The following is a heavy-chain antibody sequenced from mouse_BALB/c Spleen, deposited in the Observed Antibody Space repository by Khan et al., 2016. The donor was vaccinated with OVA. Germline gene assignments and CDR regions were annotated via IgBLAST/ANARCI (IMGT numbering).Heavy chain of an antibody. D-gene: IGHD2-14*01. CDR1: GYSITSDYA. CDR3: ARGVRLTY. J-gene: IGHJ3*01. Sequence: QFEESGPGLVKPSQSLSLTCTVTGYSITSDYAWNWIRQFPGNKLEWMGYINYSGSTSYHPSLKSRISITRDTSKNQFFLQLNSVTTEDTATYYCARGVRLTYWGQGTLVTVSA. CDR2: INYSGST. V-gene: IGHV3-2*02.